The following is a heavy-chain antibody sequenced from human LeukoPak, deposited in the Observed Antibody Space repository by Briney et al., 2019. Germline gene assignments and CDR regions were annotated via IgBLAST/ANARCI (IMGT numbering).Heavy chain of an antibody. CDR3: ARDRLRATTSTLAY. CDR2: ISYDGSNK. Sequence: GGSLRLSCAATGFTFSSYAMHWVRQAPGKGLEWVAVISYDGSNKYYADSVKGRFSISRDNSKNTLYVQMNSLRAEDTGVYCCARDRLRATTSTLAYWGQGTLVTVSS. J-gene: IGHJ4*02. D-gene: IGHD4-17*01. V-gene: IGHV3-30*04. CDR1: GFTFSSYA.